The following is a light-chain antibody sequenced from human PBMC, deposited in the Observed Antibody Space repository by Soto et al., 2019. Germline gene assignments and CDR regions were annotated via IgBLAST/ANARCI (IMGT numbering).Light chain of an antibody. CDR3: QQRSN. J-gene: IGKJ5*01. Sequence: EIVLTQSPTTLSLSPGARSNPSCRASQSVSSYLAWYQQKPGQAPRLLIYDASNRATGIPARFSGSGSGTDFTLTITSLEPEDFAVYYCQQRSNFGQGTRLEIK. CDR1: QSVSSY. CDR2: DAS. V-gene: IGKV3-11*01.